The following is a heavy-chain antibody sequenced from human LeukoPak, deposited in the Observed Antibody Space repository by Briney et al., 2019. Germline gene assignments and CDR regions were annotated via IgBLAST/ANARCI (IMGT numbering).Heavy chain of an antibody. Sequence: GASVKVSCKASGGTFSSYAISWVRQAPGQGLEWMGGIIPIFGTANYAQKFQGRVAITADESTSTAYMELSSLRSEDTAVYYCARSDDSSGYYYLDYWGQGTLVTVSS. CDR2: IIPIFGTA. CDR3: ARSDDSSGYYYLDY. V-gene: IGHV1-69*13. CDR1: GGTFSSYA. J-gene: IGHJ4*02. D-gene: IGHD3-22*01.